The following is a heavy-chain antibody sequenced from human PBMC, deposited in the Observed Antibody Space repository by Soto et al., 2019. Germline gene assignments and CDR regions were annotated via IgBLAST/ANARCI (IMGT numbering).Heavy chain of an antibody. CDR3: ARDAPAAGDPKGGGYYMDV. V-gene: IGHV1-3*01. CDR1: GYTFTTYA. Sequence: QVQLVQSGAEVKKPGASVKVSCKASGYTFTTYALHWVRQAPGQRLEWMGWINVDNSNTQYSQKFQGRVTITRDTYVCTAYMELSGLGSEDTAVYYCARDAPAAGDPKGGGYYMDVWCKGTTVTVSS. J-gene: IGHJ6*03. CDR2: INVDNSNT. D-gene: IGHD6-13*01.